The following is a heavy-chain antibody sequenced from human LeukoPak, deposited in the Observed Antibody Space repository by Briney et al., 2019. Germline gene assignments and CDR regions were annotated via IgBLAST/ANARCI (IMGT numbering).Heavy chain of an antibody. D-gene: IGHD2-2*01. Sequence: GGSLRLSCAASGFTFSSYWMAWVLQAPGKELEWVANIKDDGSQKYYVDSVKGRFTISRDNAKNSLYLQMNSLRAEDTAVYYCARYKLYHGAFDIWGQGTMVTVSS. CDR3: ARYKLYHGAFDI. CDR2: IKDDGSQK. J-gene: IGHJ3*02. V-gene: IGHV3-7*01. CDR1: GFTFSSYW.